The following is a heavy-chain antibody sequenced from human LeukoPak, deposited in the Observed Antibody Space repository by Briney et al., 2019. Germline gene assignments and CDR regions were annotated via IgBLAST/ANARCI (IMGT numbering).Heavy chain of an antibody. D-gene: IGHD1-14*01. CDR2: INHSGST. CDR3: ARSQGSTYNPRSGFDY. CDR1: GGSFSGYY. V-gene: IGHV4-34*01. Sequence: PSETLSLTCAVYGGSFSGYYWSWIRQPPGKGLEWIGEINHSGSTNYNPSLKSRVTISVDTSKNQFSLKLSSVTAADTAVYYCARSQGSTYNPRSGFDYWGQGTLVTVSS. J-gene: IGHJ4*02.